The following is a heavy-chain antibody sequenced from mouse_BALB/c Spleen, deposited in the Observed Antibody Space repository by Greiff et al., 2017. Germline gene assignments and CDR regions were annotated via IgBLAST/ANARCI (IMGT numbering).Heavy chain of an antibody. D-gene: IGHD2-1*01. J-gene: IGHJ2*01. Sequence: EVKLMESGGGLVKPGGSLKLSCAASGFTFSSYTMSWVRQTPEKRLEWVATISSGGSYTYYPDSVKGRFTISRDNAKNTLYLQMSSLKSEDTAMYYCTRDPPYGNYQYYFDYWGQGTTLTVSS. V-gene: IGHV5-6-4*01. CDR1: GFTFSSYT. CDR3: TRDPPYGNYQYYFDY. CDR2: ISSGGSYT.